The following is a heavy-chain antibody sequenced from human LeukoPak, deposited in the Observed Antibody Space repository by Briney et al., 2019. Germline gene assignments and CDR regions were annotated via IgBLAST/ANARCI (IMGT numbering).Heavy chain of an antibody. Sequence: PGGSLRLSCAASGFTVSTNYVSWVRQAPGKGLEWVSSTSSGSDYIYYADSMKGRFSTSRDNAKNSLYLQMNSLRVEDTAVYYCARGHSGSYQRTDAFDIWGQGTMVTVSS. J-gene: IGHJ3*02. CDR2: TSSGSDYI. V-gene: IGHV3-21*01. CDR1: GFTVSTNY. D-gene: IGHD1-26*01. CDR3: ARGHSGSYQRTDAFDI.